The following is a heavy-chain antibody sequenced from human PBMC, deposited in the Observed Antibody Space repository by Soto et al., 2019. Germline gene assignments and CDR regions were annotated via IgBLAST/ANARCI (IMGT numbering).Heavy chain of an antibody. CDR3: ARSTVPHLGSAYGMDV. J-gene: IGHJ6*02. CDR1: GYIFISSE. D-gene: IGHD4-17*01. V-gene: IGHV1-8*02. CDR2: MNPHTGET. Sequence: ASVKVSCKTSGYIFISSEINWVRQAPGQGLELMGWMNPHTGETDAARKFQGRLTMTRNTSTSTAYMELSSLRSEDTAVYYCARSTVPHLGSAYGMDVWGQGTTVTVSS.